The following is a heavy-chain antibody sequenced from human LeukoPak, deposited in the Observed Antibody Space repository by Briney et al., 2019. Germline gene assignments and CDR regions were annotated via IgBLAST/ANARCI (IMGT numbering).Heavy chain of an antibody. D-gene: IGHD2-2*01. CDR1: GFTFTSSA. CDR3: AAGEVPAAPMDV. CDR2: IVVGSGNT. Sequence: ASVKVSCKASGFTFTSSAVQWVRQARGQRLEWIGWIVVGSGNTNYAQKFQERVTITRDMSTSTAYMELSSLRSEDTAVYYCAAGEVPAAPMDVWGKGTTVTVSS. V-gene: IGHV1-58*01. J-gene: IGHJ6*03.